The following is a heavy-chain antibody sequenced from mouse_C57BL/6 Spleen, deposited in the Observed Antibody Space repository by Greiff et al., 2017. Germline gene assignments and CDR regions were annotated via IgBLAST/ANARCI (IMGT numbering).Heavy chain of an antibody. CDR1: GYSFTGYY. V-gene: IGHV1-42*01. D-gene: IGHD1-1*01. CDR2: INPSTGGT. J-gene: IGHJ2*01. Sequence: VQLQQSGPELVKPGASVKISCKASGYSFTGYYMNWVKQSPEKSLEWIGEINPSTGGTTYNQKFKAKATLTVDKSSSTAYMQLKSLTSEDSAVYYCARGTRITTVVNYFDYWGQGTTLTVSS. CDR3: ARGTRITTVVNYFDY.